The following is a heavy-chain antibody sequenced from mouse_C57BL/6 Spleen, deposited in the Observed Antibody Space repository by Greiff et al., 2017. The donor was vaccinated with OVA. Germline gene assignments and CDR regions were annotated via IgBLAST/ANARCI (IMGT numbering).Heavy chain of an antibody. CDR2: INYDGSST. Sequence: LVESEGGLVQPGSSMKLSCTASGFTFSDYYMAWVRQVPEKGLEWVANINYDGSSTYYLDSLKSRFIISRDNAKNILYLQMSSLKSEDTATYYCARIITWGYFDVWGTGTTVTVSS. CDR3: ARIITWGYFDV. D-gene: IGHD1-1*01. J-gene: IGHJ1*03. CDR1: GFTFSDYY. V-gene: IGHV5-16*01.